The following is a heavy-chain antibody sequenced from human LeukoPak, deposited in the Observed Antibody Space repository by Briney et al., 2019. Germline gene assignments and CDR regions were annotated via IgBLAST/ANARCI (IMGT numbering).Heavy chain of an antibody. CDR2: ISGSGGST. J-gene: IGHJ6*03. V-gene: IGHV3-23*01. CDR1: GFTFSSYA. Sequence: GGSLRLSCAASGFTFSSYAMSWVRQAPGKGLEWVSAISGSGGSTYYADSVKGRFTISRDNSKNTLYLQMNSLRAEDTAVYYCAKGKRGYCSGGSCPRYMDVWVKGTTVTVSS. CDR3: AKGKRGYCSGGSCPRYMDV. D-gene: IGHD2-15*01.